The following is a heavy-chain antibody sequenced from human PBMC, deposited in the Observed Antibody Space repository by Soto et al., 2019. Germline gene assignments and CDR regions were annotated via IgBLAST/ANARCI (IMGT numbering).Heavy chain of an antibody. CDR2: ISGSGGST. CDR3: AKVLGGNYGSGSYE. J-gene: IGHJ4*02. V-gene: IGHV3-23*01. Sequence: EVQLLESGGGLVQPGGSLRLSCAASGFTFSSYAMSWVRQAPGKGLEWVSAISGSGGSTYYADSVKVRFTISRDNSKNTLYLQMNSLRAEDTAVYYCAKVLGGNYGSGSYEWCQGTLVTVSS. CDR1: GFTFSSYA. D-gene: IGHD3-10*01.